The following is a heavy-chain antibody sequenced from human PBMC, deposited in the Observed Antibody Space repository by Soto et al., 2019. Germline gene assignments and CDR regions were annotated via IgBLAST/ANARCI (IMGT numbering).Heavy chain of an antibody. D-gene: IGHD3-22*01. CDR2: IYYSGST. CDR3: ARAFDDSSGYYGGLGY. Sequence: SETLSLTCTVSGGSISSGDYYWSWFRQPPGKGLEWIGYIYYSGSTYYNPSLKSRLTMSVDASKNHLSLKLSSVTAADTAVYYCARAFDDSSGYYGGLGYWGQGTLVTVSS. CDR1: GGSISSGDYY. J-gene: IGHJ4*02. V-gene: IGHV4-30-4*01.